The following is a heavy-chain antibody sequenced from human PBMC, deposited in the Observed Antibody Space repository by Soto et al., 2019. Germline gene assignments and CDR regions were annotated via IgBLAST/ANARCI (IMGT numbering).Heavy chain of an antibody. Sequence: QVQLQESGPGLVKPSQTLSLTCTVSGGSISSGGYYWSWIRQHPGKGLEWIGYIYYSGSTDYNPSLTSRVTQSVDTSKHPFSLKLSSVTAAVAAKYYCTREGGIVGATAADYRGKGTLVSVSS. CDR2: IYYSGST. CDR1: GGSISSGGYY. V-gene: IGHV4-31*03. CDR3: TREGGIVGATAADY. J-gene: IGHJ4*02. D-gene: IGHD1-26*01.